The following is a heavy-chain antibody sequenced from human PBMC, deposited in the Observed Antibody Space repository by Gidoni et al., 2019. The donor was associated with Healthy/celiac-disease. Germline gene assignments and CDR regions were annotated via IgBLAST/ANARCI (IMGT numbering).Heavy chain of an antibody. CDR2: ISSSSSYI. CDR1: GFTFRSYS. J-gene: IGHJ4*02. CDR3: ARDRGIAVADHFDY. D-gene: IGHD6-19*01. Sequence: EVQLVESGGGLVKPGGSLRLSCAASGFTFRSYSMNWVRQAPGKGLEWVSSISSSSSYIYYADSVKGRFTISRDNAKNSLYLQMNSLRAEDTAVYYCARDRGIAVADHFDYWGQGTLVTVSS. V-gene: IGHV3-21*01.